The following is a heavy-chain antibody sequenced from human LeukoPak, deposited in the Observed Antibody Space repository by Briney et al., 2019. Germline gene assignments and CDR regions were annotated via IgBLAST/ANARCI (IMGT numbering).Heavy chain of an antibody. CDR2: ISGSGGST. D-gene: IGHD3-22*01. CDR3: AKYKVTMIVVVIPYYFDY. V-gene: IGHV3-23*01. Sequence: GGTLRLSCEASGFTFTNYGMSWVRQAPGKGLEWVSAISGSGGSTYYADSVKGRFTISRDNSKNTLYLQMNSLRAEDTAVYYCAKYKVTMIVVVIPYYFDYWGQGTLVTVSS. CDR1: GFTFTNYG. J-gene: IGHJ4*02.